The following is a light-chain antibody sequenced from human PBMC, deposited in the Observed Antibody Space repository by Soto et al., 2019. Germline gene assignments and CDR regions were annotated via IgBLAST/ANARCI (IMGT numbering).Light chain of an antibody. CDR3: RHRSNWYT. CDR1: HTISRF. CDR2: DAS. J-gene: IGKJ2*01. V-gene: IGKV3-11*01. Sequence: LVLTYSLATLSLPSKERETLFDRASHTISRFLAWHQQKVGKPPRLLIYDASKRATGIPARFSGSGSGTDFTLTFSILEPEDFAIYYCRHRSNWYTFAQGTKVDIK.